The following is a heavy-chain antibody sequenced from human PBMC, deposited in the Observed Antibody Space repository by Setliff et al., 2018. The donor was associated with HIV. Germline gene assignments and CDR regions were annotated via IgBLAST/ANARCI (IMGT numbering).Heavy chain of an antibody. CDR2: ISGSGGSA. V-gene: IGHV3-23*01. D-gene: IGHD4-4*01. CDR3: AKDLEMTTIGIFDY. CDR1: GFTFSSHA. Sequence: GGSLRLSCAASGFTFSSHAVSWVRQAPGKGLEWVSSISGSGGSAYYADSVKGRFTISRDNSKNTLYLQMNILRAEDTAVYYCAKDLEMTTIGIFDYWGQGTLVTVSS. J-gene: IGHJ4*02.